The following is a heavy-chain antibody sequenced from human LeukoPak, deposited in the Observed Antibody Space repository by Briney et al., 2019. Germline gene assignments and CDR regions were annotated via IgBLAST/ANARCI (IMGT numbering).Heavy chain of an antibody. V-gene: IGHV3-23*01. J-gene: IGHJ4*02. CDR1: GFTFSSYA. D-gene: IGHD3-22*01. Sequence: GGSLRLSCAASGFTFSSYAMSWVRQAPGEGLEWVSAISTSGGDTYYSDSVKGRFTISRDNSKNTLYLQMNSLRAEDTAVYYCAKDQVPRSGYYSPLFDYWGQGTLVTVSS. CDR2: ISTSGGDT. CDR3: AKDQVPRSGYYSPLFDY.